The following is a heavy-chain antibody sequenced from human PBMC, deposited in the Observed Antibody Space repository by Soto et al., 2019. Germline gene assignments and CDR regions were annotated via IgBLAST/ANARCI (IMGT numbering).Heavy chain of an antibody. Sequence: PGESLKISCKGSGYSFTSYWISWVRQMPGKGLEWMGRIDPSDSYTNYSPSFQGHVTISADKSISTAYLQWSSLKASDTAMYYCATVGAAGYYYSGMDVWGQVTTVTVSS. D-gene: IGHD6-13*01. CDR2: IDPSDSYT. CDR3: ATVGAAGYYYSGMDV. J-gene: IGHJ6*02. V-gene: IGHV5-10-1*01. CDR1: GYSFTSYW.